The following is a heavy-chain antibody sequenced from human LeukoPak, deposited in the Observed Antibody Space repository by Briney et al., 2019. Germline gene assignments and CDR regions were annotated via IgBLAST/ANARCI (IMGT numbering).Heavy chain of an antibody. V-gene: IGHV1-46*01. J-gene: IGHJ4*02. CDR3: ARALILGESHFDY. CDR2: INPSGGST. CDR1: GYTFTNYY. Sequence: ASVKVSCKASGYTFTNYYMHWVRQAPGQGLEWMGIINPSGGSTTYAQKFQGRVTMTRDTSTSTVYMEVTSLRSEDTAMYYCARALILGESHFDYWGQGTLVTVSS. D-gene: IGHD3-3*01.